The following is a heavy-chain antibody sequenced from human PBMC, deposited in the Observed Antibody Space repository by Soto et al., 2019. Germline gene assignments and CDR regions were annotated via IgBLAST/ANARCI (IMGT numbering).Heavy chain of an antibody. CDR2: INPSGGST. CDR1: GYTFTSYY. D-gene: IGHD3-10*01. CDR3: ARGSPPGSGRDYYYYYMDV. V-gene: IGHV1-46*03. J-gene: IGHJ6*03. Sequence: ASVKVSCKASGYTFTSYYMHWVRQAPGQGLEWMGIINPSGGSTSYAQKFQGRVTMTRDTSTSTVYMELSSLRSEDTAVYYCARGSPPGSGRDYYYYYMDVWGKGTTVTVSS.